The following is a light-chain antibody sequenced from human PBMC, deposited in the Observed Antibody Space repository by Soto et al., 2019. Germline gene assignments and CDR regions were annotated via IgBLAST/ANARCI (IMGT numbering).Light chain of an antibody. CDR1: QDISNY. CDR3: QQYDNLSLT. Sequence: DIQMTQSPSSLSASVGDRVTITCQASQDISNYLNWYQQEPGKAPKLLIYDASNLETGVPSRFSGSGSGTDFTFTISSLQPEDIVTYYCQQYDNLSLTFGGGTKVEIK. J-gene: IGKJ4*01. V-gene: IGKV1-33*01. CDR2: DAS.